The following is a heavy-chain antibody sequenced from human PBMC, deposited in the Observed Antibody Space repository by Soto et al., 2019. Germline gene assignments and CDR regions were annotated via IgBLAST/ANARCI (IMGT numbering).Heavy chain of an antibody. CDR3: ARKRYYYDSSGYDY. J-gene: IGHJ4*02. CDR1: GGTFSSYA. V-gene: IGHV1-69*06. D-gene: IGHD3-22*01. CDR2: IIPIFGTA. Sequence: SVKVSCKASGGTFSSYAISWVRQAPGQGLEWMGGIIPIFGTANYAQKFQGRVTITADKSTSTAYMELSSLRSEDTAVYYCARKRYYYDSSGYDYWGQGTLVTVSS.